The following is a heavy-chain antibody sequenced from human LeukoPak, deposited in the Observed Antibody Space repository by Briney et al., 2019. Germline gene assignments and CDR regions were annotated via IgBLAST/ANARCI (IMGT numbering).Heavy chain of an antibody. CDR2: ISYDGSNK. Sequence: GGSLRLSCAASGFTFSSYGMHWVRQAPGKGLEWVAVISYDGSNKYYADSVKGRFTISRDNSKNTLYLQMNSLRAEDTAVYYXXXXXXXXXXXLWLGGYFDYWGQGTLVTVSS. V-gene: IGHV3-30*03. CDR3: XXXXXXXXXXLWLGGYFDY. CDR1: GFTFSSYG. D-gene: IGHD5-18*01. J-gene: IGHJ4*02.